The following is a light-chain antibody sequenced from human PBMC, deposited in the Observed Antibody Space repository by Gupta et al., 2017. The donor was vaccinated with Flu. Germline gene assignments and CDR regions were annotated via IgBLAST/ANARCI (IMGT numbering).Light chain of an antibody. V-gene: IGLV3-21*02. CDR3: HVWDYITNNHV. J-gene: IGLJ1*01. Sequence: GGNDIESTSVHCDQQKRGQAPVLVDFGSRGRPSGTPESFSASDSANPATLTLKSVEAGDEADYFCHVWDYITNNHVFGPGTKVTVL. CDR2: GSR. CDR1: DIESTS.